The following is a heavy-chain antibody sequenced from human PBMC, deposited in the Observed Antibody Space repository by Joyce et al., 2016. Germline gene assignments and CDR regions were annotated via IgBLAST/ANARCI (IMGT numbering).Heavy chain of an antibody. CDR1: GFTFSPAW. V-gene: IGHV3-15*01. J-gene: IGHJ4*02. CDR2: IKSNTSGGTT. D-gene: IGHD1-1*01. CDR3: TADDSTRGGFELDY. Sequence: EGQLVESGGGLVKPGGSLRLSCAASGFTFSPAWMSWVRQAPGKGLECVAVIKSNTSGGTTDDTAPIKGRFAISRDDSKNTVYLQMNSLKTEDTGIYYCTADDSTRGGFELDYWGQGTLVTVSS.